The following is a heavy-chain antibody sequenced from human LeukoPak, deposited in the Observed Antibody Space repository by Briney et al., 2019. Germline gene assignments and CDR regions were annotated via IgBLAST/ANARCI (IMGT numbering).Heavy chain of an antibody. J-gene: IGHJ3*02. Sequence: VQPGGSLRLSCAASGFTFSSYAMSWVRQAPGKGLEWVSAISGSGGSTYYADSVKGRFTISRDNSQNTLYVQMNSLRAEDTAVYYCAKDQGYSSAWYSRDGFDMWGQGTMVTVSS. V-gene: IGHV3-23*01. CDR3: AKDQGYSSAWYSRDGFDM. CDR2: ISGSGGST. CDR1: GFTFSSYA. D-gene: IGHD6-19*01.